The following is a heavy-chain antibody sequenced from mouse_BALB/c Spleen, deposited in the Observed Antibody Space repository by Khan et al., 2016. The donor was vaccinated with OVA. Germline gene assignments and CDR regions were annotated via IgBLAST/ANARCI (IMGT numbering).Heavy chain of an antibody. V-gene: IGHV9-2-1*01. D-gene: IGHD2-14*01. J-gene: IGHJ2*01. CDR3: ARDRYDYFDY. Sequence: QIQLVQSGPELKKPGETVKISCKASSYTFTDYSMHWVKQAPGKGLKWMGWINTETGEPTYADDFKGRFAFSLETSASTAYLQINNLKNEDTATYFCARDRYDYFDYWCQGTTLTVSS. CDR2: INTETGEP. CDR1: SYTFTDYS.